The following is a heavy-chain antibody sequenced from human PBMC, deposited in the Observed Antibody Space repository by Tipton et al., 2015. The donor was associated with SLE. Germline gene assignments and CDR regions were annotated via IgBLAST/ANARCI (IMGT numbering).Heavy chain of an antibody. CDR2: ISYSGTT. D-gene: IGHD4-23*01. V-gene: IGHV4-61*01. CDR3: ARNKATPDY. Sequence: TLSLTCTVSGGPLSITSQYWIWIRQPPGKGLEWIGYISYSGTTNYNPSFRSRVTVSVDTSKNQFSLKLTSVTDADTAIYYCARNKATPDYWGQGTLVTVSS. CDR1: GGPLSITSQY. J-gene: IGHJ4*02.